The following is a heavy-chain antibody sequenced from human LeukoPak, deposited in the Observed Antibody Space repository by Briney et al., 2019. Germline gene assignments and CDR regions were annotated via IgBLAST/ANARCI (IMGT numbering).Heavy chain of an antibody. J-gene: IGHJ3*02. CDR3: ARVGIVEVVVDAFDI. D-gene: IGHD2-15*01. V-gene: IGHV3-21*01. CDR2: ISSSSSYI. Sequence: GGSLRLSCAASGFTFSSYSMNWVRQAPGKGLEWVSSISSSSSYIYYADSVKGRFTISRDNAKNSLYLQMNSLRAEDTAVYYCARVGIVEVVVDAFDIWGQGTMVTVSS. CDR1: GFTFSSYS.